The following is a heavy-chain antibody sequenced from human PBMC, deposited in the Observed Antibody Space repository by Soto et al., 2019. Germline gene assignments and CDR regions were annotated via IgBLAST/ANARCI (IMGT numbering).Heavy chain of an antibody. Sequence: PGGSLRLSCAASGFTVSSNYMSWVRQAPGKGLEWVSVIYSGGSTYYADSVKGRFTISRDNSKNTLYLQMNSLRAEDTAVYYCARSRQGVLLWFGADYYYYMDGWGKGTTVTVSS. V-gene: IGHV3-66*01. CDR1: GFTVSSNY. CDR2: IYSGGST. CDR3: ARSRQGVLLWFGADYYYYMDG. D-gene: IGHD3-10*01. J-gene: IGHJ6*03.